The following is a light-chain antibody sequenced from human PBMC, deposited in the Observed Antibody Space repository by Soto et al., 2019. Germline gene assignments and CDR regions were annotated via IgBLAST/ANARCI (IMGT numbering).Light chain of an antibody. CDR3: QQYATYWT. V-gene: IGKV1-5*03. J-gene: IGKJ1*01. CDR2: MAS. Sequence: DAQITESPATLSSAGEDRVTITCRASQSISVWLAWYQQKPGKAPNLLIYMASTLQSGVPSRFRGSGSGTEFTLTISSLQPDDFATYYCQQYATYWTFGQGTKVDI. CDR1: QSISVW.